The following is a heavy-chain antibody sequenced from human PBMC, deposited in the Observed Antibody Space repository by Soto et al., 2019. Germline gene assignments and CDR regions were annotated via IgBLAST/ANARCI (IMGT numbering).Heavy chain of an antibody. V-gene: IGHV1-69*01. J-gene: IGHJ6*02. CDR1: GGTFSSYA. D-gene: IGHD2-2*01. CDR3: ARYCSSTSCYPYYYYYGMDV. Sequence: QVQLVQSGAEVKKPGSSVKVSCKASGGTFSSYAISWVRQAPGQGLEWMGGIIPIFGTANYAQKFQGRVTITAGESTSTAYMELSSLRSEDTAVYYCARYCSSTSCYPYYYYYGMDVWGQGTTVTVSS. CDR2: IIPIFGTA.